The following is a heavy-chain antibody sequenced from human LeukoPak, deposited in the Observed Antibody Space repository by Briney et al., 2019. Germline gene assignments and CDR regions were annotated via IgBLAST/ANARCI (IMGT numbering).Heavy chain of an antibody. CDR3: ARDKMDIVLVPAMSWFDP. CDR1: GVTFSRYA. V-gene: IGHV1-69*04. Sequence: SVKVSWKASGVTFSRYAISWGRQAPGQGLEWMGRIIPILGIANYAQKYQGRVTITADNSTSTAYMELSSLRSEDTAVYYCARDKMDIVLVPAMSWFDPWGQGTLVTVSS. CDR2: IIPILGIA. J-gene: IGHJ5*02. D-gene: IGHD2-21*02.